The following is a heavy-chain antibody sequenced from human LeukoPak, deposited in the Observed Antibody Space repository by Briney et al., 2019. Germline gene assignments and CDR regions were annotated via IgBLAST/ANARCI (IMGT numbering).Heavy chain of an antibody. CDR2: ISAYNGNT. CDR3: ARDPALAVAAPFDY. J-gene: IGHJ4*02. V-gene: IGHV1-18*01. D-gene: IGHD6-19*01. Sequence: GASVKVSCKASGYTFTSYGISWVRQAPGQGLEWMGWISAYNGNTNYAQKLQGRVTMTTDTSTSTAYLELRSLRSDDTAVYYCARDPALAVAAPFDYWGQGTLVTVSS. CDR1: GYTFTSYG.